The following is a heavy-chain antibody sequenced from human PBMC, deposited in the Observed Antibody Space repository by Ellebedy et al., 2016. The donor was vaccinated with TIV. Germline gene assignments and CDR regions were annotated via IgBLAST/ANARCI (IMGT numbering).Heavy chain of an antibody. J-gene: IGHJ5*02. V-gene: IGHV1-69*13. CDR3: ARRGEAMVRGVIITGWFDP. CDR2: IIPIFGTA. Sequence: ASVKVSCKASGGTFSSYAISWVRQAPGQGLEWMGGIIPIFGTANYAQKFQGRVTITADESTSTAYMELSSLRSEDTAVYYCARRGEAMVRGVIITGWFDPWGQGTLVTVSS. D-gene: IGHD3-10*01. CDR1: GGTFSSYA.